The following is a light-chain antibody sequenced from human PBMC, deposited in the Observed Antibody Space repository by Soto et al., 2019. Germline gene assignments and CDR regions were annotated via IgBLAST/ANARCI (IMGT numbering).Light chain of an antibody. CDR3: QQANSFPLT. V-gene: IGKV1D-12*01. Sequence: DRPMTEFPASVAASKRARVTITCRASQGISSWLAWYQQKPGKAPKLLIYAASSLQSGVPSRFSGSGSGTDFTLTISSLQPEDFATYYCQQANSFPLTFGQVTRLEI. J-gene: IGKJ5*01. CDR1: QGISSW. CDR2: AAS.